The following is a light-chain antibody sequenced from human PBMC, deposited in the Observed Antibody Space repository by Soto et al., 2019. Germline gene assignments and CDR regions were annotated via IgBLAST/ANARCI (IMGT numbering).Light chain of an antibody. CDR3: QQYGSSPYT. V-gene: IGKV3-20*01. Sequence: EIELTQSPGTLSLSPGERATLSCRASQSVSSSYLAWYQQKPGQAPRLLVYGASSRATGIPDRFSGSGSGTDFTLTISRLEPDDFAVYCCQQYGSSPYTFGQGTKLEIK. CDR1: QSVSSSY. CDR2: GAS. J-gene: IGKJ2*01.